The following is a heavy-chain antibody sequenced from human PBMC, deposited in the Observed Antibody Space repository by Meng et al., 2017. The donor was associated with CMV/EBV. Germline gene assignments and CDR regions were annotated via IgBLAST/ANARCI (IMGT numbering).Heavy chain of an antibody. V-gene: IGHV1-69*02. CDR2: IIPILGIT. J-gene: IGHJ4*02. CDR3: ARSGFTGYDFVSSLMTW. Sequence: SVKVSCKASGGTFSSYTISWVRQAPGQGLEWMGRIIPILGITDYAQKFQGRVTITADKSTTTSYMELSSLRSDDTAVYYCARSGFTGYDFVSSLMTWWGQGTRVTVSS. D-gene: IGHD5-12*01. CDR1: GGTFSSYT.